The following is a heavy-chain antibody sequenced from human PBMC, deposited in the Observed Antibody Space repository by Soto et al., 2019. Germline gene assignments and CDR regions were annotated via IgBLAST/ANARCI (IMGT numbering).Heavy chain of an antibody. Sequence: GASVKVSCKASGYTFSAYHIHWVRQAPGQGLERMGWINPKGGAPSYALSFQGWVTMTRDTSISTAYMELSRLRSDDTAVYYCARAPKGGLYCSGGSCYSGYYYYGMDVWGQGTTVTVSS. D-gene: IGHD2-15*01. V-gene: IGHV1-2*04. CDR3: ARAPKGGLYCSGGSCYSGYYYYGMDV. J-gene: IGHJ6*02. CDR2: INPKGGAP. CDR1: GYTFSAYH.